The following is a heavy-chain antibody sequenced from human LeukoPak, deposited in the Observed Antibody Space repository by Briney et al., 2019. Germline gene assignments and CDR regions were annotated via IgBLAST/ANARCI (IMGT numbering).Heavy chain of an antibody. CDR3: ARGLGPIYYYYYYMDV. CDR2: INHSGST. V-gene: IGHV4-34*01. J-gene: IGHJ6*03. CDR1: GGSFSGYY. Sequence: PSETLSLTCAVYGGSFSGYYWSWIRHPPGKGLEWIGEINHSGSTNYNPSLKSRVTISVDTSKNQFSLKLSSVTAADTAVYYCARGLGPIYYYYYYMDVWGKGTTVTVSS.